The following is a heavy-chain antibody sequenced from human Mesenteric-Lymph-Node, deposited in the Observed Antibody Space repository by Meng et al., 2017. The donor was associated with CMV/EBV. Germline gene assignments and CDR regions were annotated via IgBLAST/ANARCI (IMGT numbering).Heavy chain of an antibody. CDR1: GFIFSAYG. V-gene: IGHV3-21*01. CDR3: VADGTVGSTTAY. J-gene: IGHJ4*02. Sequence: GESLKISCSASGFIFSAYGMNWVRQTPGRGLEWVSSIDSDGRNIYYAESLKGRFTVSRDNAKKSLYLQMSSLRADDTAVYYCVADGTVGSTTAYWGRGTLVTVSS. CDR2: IDSDGRNI. D-gene: IGHD1-26*01.